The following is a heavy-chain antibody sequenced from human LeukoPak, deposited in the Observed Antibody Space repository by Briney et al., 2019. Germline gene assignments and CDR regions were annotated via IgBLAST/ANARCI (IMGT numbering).Heavy chain of an antibody. CDR1: GFTFSSYE. Sequence: GGSLRLSCAASGFTFSSYEMNWVRQAPGKGLEWVSYISSSGSNIYYADSVKGRFTISRDNAKNSLYLQMNSLRAEDTAVYYCARDSKTTVVVPFDYWGQGTLVTVSS. V-gene: IGHV3-48*03. J-gene: IGHJ4*02. CDR2: ISSSGSNI. D-gene: IGHD4-23*01. CDR3: ARDSKTTVVVPFDY.